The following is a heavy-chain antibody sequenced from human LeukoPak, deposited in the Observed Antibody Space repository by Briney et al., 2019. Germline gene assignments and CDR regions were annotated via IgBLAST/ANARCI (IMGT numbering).Heavy chain of an antibody. CDR1: GGSIGSYY. D-gene: IGHD2/OR15-2a*01. V-gene: IGHV4-59*08. J-gene: IGHJ4*02. CDR2: IYYSGST. CDR3: AGHHPRNTVDF. Sequence: SETLSLTCNVSGGSIGSYYWTWIRQPPGKGLEWIGNIYYSGSTSDNPSLKSRVTMSVDTSKNQFSLKLRSVTAADTAVYYCAGHHPRNTVDFWGQGTLVTVSS.